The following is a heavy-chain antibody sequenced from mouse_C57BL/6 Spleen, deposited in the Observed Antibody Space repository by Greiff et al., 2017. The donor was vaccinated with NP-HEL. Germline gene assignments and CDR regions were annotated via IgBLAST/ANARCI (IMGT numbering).Heavy chain of an antibody. CDR2: IDPETGGT. J-gene: IGHJ4*01. CDR3: TRRGLGSSSYAMDY. D-gene: IGHD1-1*01. V-gene: IGHV1-15*01. CDR1: GYTFTDYE. Sequence: VQVVESGAELVRPGASVTLSCKASGYTFTDYEMHWVKQTPVHGLEWIGAIDPETGGTAYNQKFKGKAILTADKSSSTAYMELRSLTSEDSAVYYCTRRGLGSSSYAMDYWGQGTSVTVSS.